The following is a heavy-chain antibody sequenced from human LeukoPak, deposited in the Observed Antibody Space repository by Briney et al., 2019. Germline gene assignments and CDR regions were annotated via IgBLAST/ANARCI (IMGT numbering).Heavy chain of an antibody. D-gene: IGHD2-2*02. CDR3: ASLAIRYIDN. Sequence: SETLSLTCTVSGYFISSGHYWGWIRQPPGKGLEWIGSVHHTGTIYYNPSLKSRVTISMDTSKNHFSLKVTSMTATDTAMYFCASLAIRYIDNWGQGTLVTVSS. CDR2: VHHTGTI. CDR1: GYFISSGHY. V-gene: IGHV4-38-2*02. J-gene: IGHJ4*02.